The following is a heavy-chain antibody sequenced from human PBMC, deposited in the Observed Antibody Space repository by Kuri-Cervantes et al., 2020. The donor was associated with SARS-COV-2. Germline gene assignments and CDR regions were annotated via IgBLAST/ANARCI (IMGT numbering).Heavy chain of an antibody. V-gene: IGHV3-23*01. D-gene: IGHD2-2*01. J-gene: IGHJ1*01. CDR3: ALRYCSSTSCRDQGYFQH. CDR2: ISGSGGST. CDR1: GFTFSSYA. Sequence: GGSLRLSCAVSGFTFSSYAMSWVRQAPGKGLEWVSAISGSGGSTYYADSVKGRFTISRNNSKNTLYLQMNSLRAEDTAVYYCALRYCSSTSCRDQGYFQHWGQGTLVTVSS.